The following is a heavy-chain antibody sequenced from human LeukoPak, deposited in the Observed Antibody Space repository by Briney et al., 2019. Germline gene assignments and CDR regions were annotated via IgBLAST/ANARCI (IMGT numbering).Heavy chain of an antibody. J-gene: IGHJ4*02. CDR2: MNPNSGNT. CDR1: GYTFTSYD. V-gene: IGHV1-8*01. D-gene: IGHD3-22*01. Sequence: ASVKVSCKASGYTFTSYDINWVRQATGQGLEWMGWMNPNSGNTGYAQKFQGRVTMTRNTSIGTAYMELSSLRSEDTAVYYCARGYYDSNHLDYWGQGTLVTVSS. CDR3: ARGYYDSNHLDY.